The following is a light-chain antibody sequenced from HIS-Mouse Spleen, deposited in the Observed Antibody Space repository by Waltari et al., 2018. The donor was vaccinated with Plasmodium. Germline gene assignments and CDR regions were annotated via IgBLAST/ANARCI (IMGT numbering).Light chain of an antibody. CDR3: QQYDNLPPLFT. CDR1: QDISNY. J-gene: IGKJ3*01. Sequence: MPQSPSSLSASVGDRVTITCQASQDISNYLNWYQQKPGKAPKLLIYDASNLETGVPSRFSGSGSGTDFTFTISSLQPEDIATYYCQQYDNLPPLFTFGPGTKVDIK. V-gene: IGKV1-33*01. CDR2: DAS.